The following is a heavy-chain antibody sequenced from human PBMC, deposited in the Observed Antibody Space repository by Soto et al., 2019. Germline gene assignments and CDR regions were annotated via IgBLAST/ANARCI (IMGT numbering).Heavy chain of an antibody. D-gene: IGHD4-4*01. V-gene: IGHV5-51*01. CDR1: GYSFTNYW. CDR2: FYPDDSDS. CDR3: ARQSDAYSSLMNH. Sequence: GESLKISCKGSGYSFTNYWIGWVRQMPGKGLEWMGIFYPDDSDSRYSPSFQGQVTFSADKSISTAYLQWSSLKASDTAMYFCARQSDAYSSLMNHWGQGTLVTVSS. J-gene: IGHJ5*02.